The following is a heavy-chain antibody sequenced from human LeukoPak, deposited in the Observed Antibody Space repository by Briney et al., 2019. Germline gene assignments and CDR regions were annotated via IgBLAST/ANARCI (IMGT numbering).Heavy chain of an antibody. CDR2: IYSGDTT. D-gene: IGHD3-10*01. J-gene: IGHJ4*02. Sequence: GGSLRLPCAASGFTVSTNYMSWVRQAPGKGLEGVSVIYSGDTTFYPDSVRGKFTISRDNSKNTLYLQMNSLRAEDTAVYYCASILRSSSGYYFDYWGQGTLVTVSS. V-gene: IGHV3-66*01. CDR3: ASILRSSSGYYFDY. CDR1: GFTVSTNY.